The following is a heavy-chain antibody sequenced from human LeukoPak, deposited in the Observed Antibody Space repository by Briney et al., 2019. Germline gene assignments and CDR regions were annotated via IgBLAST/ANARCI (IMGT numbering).Heavy chain of an antibody. CDR1: GYTFTSYD. CDR2: MNPNSGNT. CDR3: ARVGPPPNWFDP. V-gene: IGHV1-8*03. Sequence: ASVKVSCKASGYTFTSYDINWVRQATGQGLEWMGWMNPNSGNTGYAQKFLGRVTITRNTSISTAYMELSSLRSEDTAVYYCARVGPPPNWFDPWGQGTLVTVSS. J-gene: IGHJ5*01. D-gene: IGHD1-14*01.